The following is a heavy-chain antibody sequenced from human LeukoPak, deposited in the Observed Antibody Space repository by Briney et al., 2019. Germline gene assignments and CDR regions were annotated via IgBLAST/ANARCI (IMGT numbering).Heavy chain of an antibody. J-gene: IGHJ5*02. D-gene: IGHD6-13*01. Sequence: PGGSLRLSCAASGFTFTNYWMSWVHQAPGKGLEWVANIKKDGSEKYYVDSVKGRFTISRDNAYNSLYLQMNSLRAEDTAVYYCARGSLAAAATSWFDPWGQGTLVTVSS. CDR2: IKKDGSEK. CDR1: GFTFTNYW. V-gene: IGHV3-7*03. CDR3: ARGSLAAAATSWFDP.